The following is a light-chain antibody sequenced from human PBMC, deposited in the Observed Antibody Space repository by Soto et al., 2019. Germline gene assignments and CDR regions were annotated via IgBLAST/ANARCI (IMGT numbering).Light chain of an antibody. CDR1: SSDIGSYNH. CDR3: ISYTDRQSYL. V-gene: IGLV2-14*03. CDR2: AVS. J-gene: IGLJ1*01. Sequence: QSVRTQPASLSASPGQSITISCSGTSSDIGSYNHVAWYQQFPCKIPKLMIYAVSDRPPGVSDRFSGSKSGITASLTISGLQTEDEADYYCISYTDRQSYLFGTGTKVTVL.